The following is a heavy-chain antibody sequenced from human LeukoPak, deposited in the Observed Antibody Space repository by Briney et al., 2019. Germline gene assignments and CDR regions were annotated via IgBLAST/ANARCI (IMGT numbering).Heavy chain of an antibody. Sequence: SETLSLTCTVSGGSISSYYWGWIRQPPGKGLEWVGSVFHSGNTYYNPSLKSRLTISADTSKNQFSLTLTPVTAADTAVYYCARDRSVGVLPAPPFDFWGQGTLVTVSS. J-gene: IGHJ4*02. CDR2: VFHSGNT. V-gene: IGHV4-38-2*02. D-gene: IGHD6-6*01. CDR3: ARDRSVGVLPAPPFDF. CDR1: GGSISSYY.